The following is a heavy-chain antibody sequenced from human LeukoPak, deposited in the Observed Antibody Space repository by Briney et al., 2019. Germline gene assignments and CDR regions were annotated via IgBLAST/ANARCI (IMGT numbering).Heavy chain of an antibody. D-gene: IGHD1-26*01. J-gene: IGHJ5*02. CDR3: ARDRKWELGPGVDP. Sequence: SETLSLTCTVSGGSISIGDYYWSWIRQPPGKGLEWIGYIYYSGSTYYNPSLKSRVTISVDTSKNQFSLKLSSVTAADTAVYYCARDRKWELGPGVDPWGQGTLVTVSS. CDR1: GGSISIGDYY. V-gene: IGHV4-30-4*08. CDR2: IYYSGST.